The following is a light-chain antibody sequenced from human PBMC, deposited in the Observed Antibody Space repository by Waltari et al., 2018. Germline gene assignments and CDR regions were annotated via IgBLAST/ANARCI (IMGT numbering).Light chain of an antibody. V-gene: IGKV1-5*03. CDR3: QHYDNYPVA. Sequence: DIQMTQSPSTLSASVGDRVSITCRASQSISIWLAWYHQRSGKAPKLLISKLSSLESGVPSRFSGSGSGTEFTLTITNLHPDDFATYYCQHYDNYPVAFGQGTKLEIK. CDR2: KLS. CDR1: QSISIW. J-gene: IGKJ2*01.